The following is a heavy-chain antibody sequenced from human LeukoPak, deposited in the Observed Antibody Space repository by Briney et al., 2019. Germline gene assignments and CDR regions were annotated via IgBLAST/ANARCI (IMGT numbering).Heavy chain of an antibody. J-gene: IGHJ4*02. V-gene: IGHV1-69*05. CDR2: IIPIFGTA. Sequence: ASVKVSCKASGGTFSSYAISWVRQAPGQGLEWMGGIIPIFGTANYAQKLQGRVTMTTDTSTSTAYMELRSLRSDDTAVYYCARGGYSYGYFDYWGQGTLVTVSS. D-gene: IGHD5-18*01. CDR3: ARGGYSYGYFDY. CDR1: GGTFSSYA.